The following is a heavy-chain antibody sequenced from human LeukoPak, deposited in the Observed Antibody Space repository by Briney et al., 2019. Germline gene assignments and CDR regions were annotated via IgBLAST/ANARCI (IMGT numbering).Heavy chain of an antibody. CDR2: INWSGGST. V-gene: IGHV3-20*04. J-gene: IGHJ4*02. CDR1: GFTFSSYA. D-gene: IGHD4-17*01. Sequence: GGSLRLSCSASGFTFSSYAMSWVCQAPGKGLEWVSGINWSGGSTGYADSVKGRFTISRDNAKSSLYLQMNSLRAEDTALYYCERGVPVTTHYYFDYWGQGSLVTVSS. CDR3: ERGVPVTTHYYFDY.